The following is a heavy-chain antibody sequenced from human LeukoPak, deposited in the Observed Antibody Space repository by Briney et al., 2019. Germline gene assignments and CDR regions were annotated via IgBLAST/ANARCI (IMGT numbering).Heavy chain of an antibody. V-gene: IGHV3-33*01. CDR2: IWYDGSSK. Sequence: GRSLRLSCAASGFSSSSYGMHWVRQAPGKGLEWVAVIWYDGSSKYYADSVKGRFTISRDNSKNTLYLQMNSLRAEDTAVYYCAREPGGYFDYWGQGSLVTVSS. D-gene: IGHD4-23*01. J-gene: IGHJ4*02. CDR3: AREPGGYFDY. CDR1: GFSSSSYG.